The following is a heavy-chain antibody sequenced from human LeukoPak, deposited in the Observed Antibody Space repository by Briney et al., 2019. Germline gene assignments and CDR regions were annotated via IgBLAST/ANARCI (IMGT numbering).Heavy chain of an antibody. CDR1: GGTFSSYA. CDR2: IIPIFGTA. D-gene: IGHD3-10*01. J-gene: IGHJ3*02. Sequence: ASVKVSCKASGGTFSSYAISWVRHAPGQGLEWMGGIIPIFGTANYAQKFQGRVPITTDESTSTAYMELSSLRSEDTAVYYCAREVTMVRGVIHSDAFDIWGQGTMVTVSS. CDR3: AREVTMVRGVIHSDAFDI. V-gene: IGHV1-69*05.